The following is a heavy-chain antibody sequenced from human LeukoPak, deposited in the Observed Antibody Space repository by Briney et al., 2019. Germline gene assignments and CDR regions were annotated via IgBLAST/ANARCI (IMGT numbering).Heavy chain of an antibody. V-gene: IGHV4-4*09. CDR1: GDSISSYY. D-gene: IGHD3-3*01. CDR2: IDTSGSA. J-gene: IGHJ6*03. Sequence: PSETLSLTCTVSGDSISSYYWSWVRQPPAKGLEWAGYIDTSGSANYNPSLKSGVTISVDTSKNQFILKLSSVTAADTAVYYCARNGMTYYDFWSGDYHPWYYYYMDVWGKGTTVTVSS. CDR3: ARNGMTYYDFWSGDYHPWYYYYMDV.